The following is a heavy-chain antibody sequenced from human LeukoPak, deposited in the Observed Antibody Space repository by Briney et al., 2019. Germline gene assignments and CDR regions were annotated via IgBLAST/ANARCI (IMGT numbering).Heavy chain of an antibody. Sequence: SETLSLTCAVSGGSINSGHHSWSWLRQPPGKGLEWIGYIYQRGTTFYNSSLKSRVAISIDGSNNRFSLKLNSVTAADTAVYYCARGFMESSYVMTGRYFDLWGRGTLVTVSS. V-gene: IGHV4-30-2*01. CDR3: ARGFMESSYVMTGRYFDL. J-gene: IGHJ2*01. CDR2: IYQRGTT. CDR1: GGSINSGHHS. D-gene: IGHD3-16*01.